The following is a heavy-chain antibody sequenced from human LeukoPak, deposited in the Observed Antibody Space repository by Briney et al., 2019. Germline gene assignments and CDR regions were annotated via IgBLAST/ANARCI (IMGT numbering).Heavy chain of an antibody. J-gene: IGHJ6*03. CDR3: ARVLGYYYYYMDV. D-gene: IGHD2-8*02. CDR2: ISSSGSTI. CDR1: GFTFSDYY. V-gene: IGHV3-11*04. Sequence: GGSLRLSCAASGFTFSDYYMSWIRQAPGKGLERVSYISSSGSTIYYADSVKGRFTISRDNAKNSLYLQMNSLRAEDTAVYYCARVLGYYYYYMDVWGKGTTVTVSS.